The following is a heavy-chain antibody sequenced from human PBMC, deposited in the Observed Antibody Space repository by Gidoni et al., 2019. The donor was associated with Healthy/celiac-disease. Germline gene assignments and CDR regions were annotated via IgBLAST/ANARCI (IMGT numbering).Heavy chain of an antibody. V-gene: IGHV3-23*01. J-gene: IGHJ3*02. CDR1: GFTFRSYA. Sequence: EVQLLESGGGLVQPGGSLRLSCAASGFTFRSYAMSWVRQAPGKGLEWVSAISGSGGSTYYADSVKGRFTISRDNSKNTLYLQMNSLRAEDTAVYYCAKDLPPSRLAGSYGAFDIWGQGTMVTVSS. CDR3: AKDLPPSRLAGSYGAFDI. D-gene: IGHD1-26*01. CDR2: ISGSGGST.